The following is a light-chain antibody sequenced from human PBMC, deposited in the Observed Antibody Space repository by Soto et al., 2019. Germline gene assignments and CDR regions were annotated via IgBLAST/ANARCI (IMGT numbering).Light chain of an antibody. CDR3: QQLNTYPLT. V-gene: IGKV1-9*01. CDR2: AAY. CDR1: QGISTY. J-gene: IGKJ1*01. Sequence: DIQLTQSPAFLSASVGDRVTITCRASQGISTYLAWYQQKPGKAPTLLIYAAYTLQSGVPSRFSGSGSGTEFTLTISSLQPDDFATYYCQQLNTYPLTFGQGTKVEIK.